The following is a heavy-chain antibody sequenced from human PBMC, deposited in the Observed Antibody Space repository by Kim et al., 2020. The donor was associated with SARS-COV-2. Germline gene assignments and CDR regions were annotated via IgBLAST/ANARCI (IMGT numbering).Heavy chain of an antibody. Sequence: ASVKVSCKASGYTFTSYGISWLRQAPGQGLEWMGWISAYNANTNYAQNLQARLTMTTDTSTSTAYMELRSLTSDDTAVYYCARDPAYDSSVYAADYLGQG. CDR2: ISAYNANT. CDR1: GYTFTSYG. CDR3: ARDPAYDSSVYAADY. D-gene: IGHD3-22*01. J-gene: IGHJ4*02. V-gene: IGHV1-18*01.